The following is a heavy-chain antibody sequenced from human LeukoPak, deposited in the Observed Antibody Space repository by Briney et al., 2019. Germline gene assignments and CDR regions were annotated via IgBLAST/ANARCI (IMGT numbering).Heavy chain of an antibody. V-gene: IGHV4-59*11. Sequence: SETLSLTCTLSGGSLSSHYWTWIRQSPVRGLEWIGDISNSGSTTYNPSLKSRVTISIDTSKNQFSLKLSPVTAADAAVYYCGRDALVGYFSSYYMDVWGKGTTVTVSS. J-gene: IGHJ6*03. CDR2: ISNSGST. CDR1: GGSLSSHY. D-gene: IGHD2-15*01. CDR3: GRDALVGYFSSYYMDV.